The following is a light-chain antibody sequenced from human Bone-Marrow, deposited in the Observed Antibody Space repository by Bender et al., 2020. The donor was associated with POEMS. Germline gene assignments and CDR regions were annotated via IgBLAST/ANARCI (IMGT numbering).Light chain of an antibody. J-gene: IGLJ3*02. CDR1: GSNIGGYP. V-gene: IGLV1-44*01. Sequence: QSVLTQPPSVSGTPGQRVTISCSGSGSNIGGYPVNWYQQLPGTAPRLLIYTNNERPSGVPDRVSGSRSGTSASLAISGLQSEDEAIYFCVAWDASLNGWVFGGGTKLTVL. CDR2: TNN. CDR3: VAWDASLNGWV.